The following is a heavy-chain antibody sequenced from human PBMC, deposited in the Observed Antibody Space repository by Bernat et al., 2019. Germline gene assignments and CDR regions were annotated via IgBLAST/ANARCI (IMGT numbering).Heavy chain of an antibody. CDR2: ICYDGSKK. D-gene: IGHD2-2*01. V-gene: IGHV3-33*01. Sequence: QVQLVESGGGVVQPGRSLRLSCVASGFTFSNYGMHWVRQAPGKGLEWVAVICYDGSKKYYADSVKGRFSISRDDSKNTLCLQMNSLRVEDTAVYYCVRDYCSTTSCYDYWGQGTLVTVSS. CDR1: GFTFSNYG. J-gene: IGHJ4*02. CDR3: VRDYCSTTSCYDY.